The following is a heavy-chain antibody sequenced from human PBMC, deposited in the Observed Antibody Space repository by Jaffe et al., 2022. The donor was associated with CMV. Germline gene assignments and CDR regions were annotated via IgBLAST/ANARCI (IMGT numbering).Heavy chain of an antibody. J-gene: IGHJ6*02. CDR1: GFTSSNHW. D-gene: IGHD2-8*01. Sequence: EEQLVESGGGLVQPGGSLRLSCAASGFTSSNHWMSWVRQAPGKGLEWVANIKQDASEKYYVDSVKGRFSISRDNTKNSVYLQMNSLRAEDTAVYYCARVDVVLWGYGMDVWGQGTTVTVSS. CDR3: ARVDVVLWGYGMDV. CDR2: IKQDASEK. V-gene: IGHV3-7*01.